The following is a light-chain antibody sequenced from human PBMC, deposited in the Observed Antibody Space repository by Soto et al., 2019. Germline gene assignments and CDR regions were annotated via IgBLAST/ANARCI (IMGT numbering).Light chain of an antibody. V-gene: IGKV3-15*01. CDR1: QSVRNN. CDR3: QQYDNWPPIT. CDR2: GAS. J-gene: IGKJ5*01. Sequence: DIVMTQSPATLSVSLGERATLSCRASQSVRNNLAWYQQKPGQSPRLLIYGASTRATGIPARFSGSGSGTEFTLTISGLQSDDVAVYYCQQYDNWPPITFGQGKRLEIK.